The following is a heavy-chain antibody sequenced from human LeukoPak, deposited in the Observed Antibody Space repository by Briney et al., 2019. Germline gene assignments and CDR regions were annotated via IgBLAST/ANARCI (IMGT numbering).Heavy chain of an antibody. CDR3: ARGPYGDYDYFAGY. CDR1: GGSISSYY. V-gene: IGHV4-59*08. D-gene: IGHD4-17*01. Sequence: SETLSLTCTVSGGSISSYYWSWIRQPPGKGLEWIGYIYYSGSTNYNPSLKSRVTISVDTSKNQFSLKLSSVTAADTAVYYCARGPYGDYDYFAGYWGQGTLVTVSS. CDR2: IYYSGST. J-gene: IGHJ4*02.